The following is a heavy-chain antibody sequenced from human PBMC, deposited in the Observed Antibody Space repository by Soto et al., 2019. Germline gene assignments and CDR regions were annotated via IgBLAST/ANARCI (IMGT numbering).Heavy chain of an antibody. CDR3: ARAGVVVPADAIGYYYMDV. V-gene: IGHV3-33*01. Sequence: QVQLVESGGGVVQPGRSLRLSCAASGFTFSSYGMHWVRQAPGKGLEWVAVIWYDGSNKYYADSVKGRFTISRDNCKNTVYLQMNSLRAEDTAVYYCARAGVVVPADAIGYYYMDVWGKGTPVTVSS. CDR1: GFTFSSYG. J-gene: IGHJ6*03. CDR2: IWYDGSNK. D-gene: IGHD2-2*01.